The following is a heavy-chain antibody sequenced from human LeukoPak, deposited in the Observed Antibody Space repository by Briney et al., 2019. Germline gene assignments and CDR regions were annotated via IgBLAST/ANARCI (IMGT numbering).Heavy chain of an antibody. Sequence: SETLSLTCTVSGGSISSYYWSWIRQPPGKGLDWIGYIYYSGSTNYNPSLKSRVTISVDTSKNQFSLKLSSVTAADTAVYYCARVFSRVVRIDAFDIWGQGTMVTVSS. CDR3: ARVFSRVVRIDAFDI. V-gene: IGHV4-59*01. J-gene: IGHJ3*02. CDR2: IYYSGST. CDR1: GGSISSYY. D-gene: IGHD2-15*01.